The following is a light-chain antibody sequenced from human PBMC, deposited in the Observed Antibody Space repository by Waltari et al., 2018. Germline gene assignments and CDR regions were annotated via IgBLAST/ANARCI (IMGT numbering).Light chain of an antibody. CDR2: SND. V-gene: IGLV1-44*01. CDR1: NPINGSNT. J-gene: IGLJ3*02. Sequence: QSVLTQPPSASGTPGQSVTISCSGSNPINGSNTVNWYTRVPGTAPKLLIYSNDQRPSGVPDRFSASKSGTSASLAISGLQSEDEADYYCATWDDRLTGVVFGGVVFGGGTKVTVL. CDR3: ATWDDRLTGVVFGGVV.